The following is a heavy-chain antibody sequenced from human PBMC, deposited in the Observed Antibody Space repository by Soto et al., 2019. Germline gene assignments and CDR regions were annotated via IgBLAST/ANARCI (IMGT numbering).Heavy chain of an antibody. J-gene: IGHJ4*02. V-gene: IGHV2-5*02. CDR3: SHKGYGDYPRDY. Sequence: QITLKESGPTLVKPTQTLTLTCTFSEFSLTTSGVGVGWIRQPPGKALEWLAVIYWDDSKHYSPSLKSRLTITKDTSEYQVVLTMTTMDPVYTSTYYCSHKGYGDYPRDYWGQGTLVTVSS. D-gene: IGHD4-17*01. CDR1: EFSLTTSGVG. CDR2: IYWDDSK.